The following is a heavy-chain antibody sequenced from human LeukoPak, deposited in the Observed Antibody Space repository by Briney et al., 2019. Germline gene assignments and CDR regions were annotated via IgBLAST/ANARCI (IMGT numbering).Heavy chain of an antibody. Sequence: SETLSLTCTVSGGSISSYYWGWIRQPPGKGLEWIGSIYYSGSTYYNPSLKSRVTISVDTSKNQFSLKLSSVTAADTAVYYCARLGGSYFDYWGQGTLVTVSS. CDR2: IYYSGST. V-gene: IGHV4-39*01. J-gene: IGHJ4*02. CDR3: ARLGGSYFDY. D-gene: IGHD1-26*01. CDR1: GGSISSYY.